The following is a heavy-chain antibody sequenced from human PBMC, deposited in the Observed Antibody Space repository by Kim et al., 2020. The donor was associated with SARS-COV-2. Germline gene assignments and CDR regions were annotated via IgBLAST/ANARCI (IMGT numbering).Heavy chain of an antibody. V-gene: IGHV1-3*04. J-gene: IGHJ4*02. CDR1: GYTFTTYN. CDR2: INSGKGNT. Sequence: ASVKVSCKASGYTFTTYNIHWVRQAPGQGLEWMGWINSGKGNTKYSQKFQGRVSISRDISASTAYMELSSLGSEDTAIYYCVTGGVPAWGQGTLVTVSS. CDR3: VTGGVPA. D-gene: IGHD5-12*01.